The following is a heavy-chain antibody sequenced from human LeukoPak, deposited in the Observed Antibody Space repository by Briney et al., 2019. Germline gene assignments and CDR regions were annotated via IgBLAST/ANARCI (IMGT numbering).Heavy chain of an antibody. D-gene: IGHD3-3*01. CDR2: MNPNSGNT. CDR1: GYTFTSYD. V-gene: IGHV1-8*03. Sequence: GASVKVSCKASGYTFTSYDINWVRQATGQGLEWMGWMNPNSGNTGYAQKFQGRVTITRNTSISTAYMELSSLRSEDTAVYYCASSPRGYYMNWFDPWGQGTLVTVSS. CDR3: ASSPRGYYMNWFDP. J-gene: IGHJ5*02.